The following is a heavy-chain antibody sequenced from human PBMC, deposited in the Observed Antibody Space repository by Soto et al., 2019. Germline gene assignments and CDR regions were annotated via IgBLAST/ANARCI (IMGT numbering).Heavy chain of an antibody. D-gene: IGHD5-18*01. CDR3: ARGNSYGYADY. Sequence: SSVKVSCKASGGTFSSYTISWVRQAPGQGLEWMGRIIPILGIANYAQKFQGRVTITADKSTSTAYMELSSLRSEDTAVYYCARGNSYGYADYWGQGTLVTVSS. CDR1: GGTFSSYT. CDR2: IIPILGIA. J-gene: IGHJ4*02. V-gene: IGHV1-69*02.